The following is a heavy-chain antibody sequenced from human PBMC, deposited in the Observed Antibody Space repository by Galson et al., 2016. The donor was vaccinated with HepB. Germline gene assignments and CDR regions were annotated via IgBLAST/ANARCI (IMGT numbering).Heavy chain of an antibody. Sequence: SLRLSCAVSGFMFSKYAMHWVRQAPGKGPEWLAVISYDGDTQFFAASMKGRLTISRDNPKSTLYLQLSNLGPEDTAKYFCARDPYSFDSTGFSYFLQHWGHGTLVTVSS. J-gene: IGHJ4*01. D-gene: IGHD3-22*01. CDR3: ARDPYSFDSTGFSYFLQH. CDR2: ISYDGDTQ. CDR1: GFMFSKYA. V-gene: IGHV3-30*15.